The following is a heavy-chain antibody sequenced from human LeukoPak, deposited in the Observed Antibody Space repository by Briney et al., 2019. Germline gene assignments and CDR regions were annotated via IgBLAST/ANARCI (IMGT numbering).Heavy chain of an antibody. CDR2: ISWGSGTI. Sequence: PGRSLGLSCAASGFTFDDYAMHWVRQAPGKGLEWVSGISWGSGTIGYAGSVKGRFTISRDNAKNSLYLQMNSLRAEDTALYHCAKDIDSGTHYYYGMDVWGQGTTVTVSS. D-gene: IGHD3-10*01. V-gene: IGHV3-9*01. J-gene: IGHJ6*02. CDR1: GFTFDDYA. CDR3: AKDIDSGTHYYYGMDV.